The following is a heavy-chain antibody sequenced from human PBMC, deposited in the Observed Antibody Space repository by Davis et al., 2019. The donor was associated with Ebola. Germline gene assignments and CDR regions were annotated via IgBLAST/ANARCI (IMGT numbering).Heavy chain of an antibody. CDR2: ISYDGSNK. D-gene: IGHD1-26*01. J-gene: IGHJ4*02. CDR3: AKMKGGSYYDDY. V-gene: IGHV3-30*18. Sequence: GESLKISCAASGFTFSSYGMHWVRQAPGKGLEWVAVISYDGSNKYYADSVKGRFTISRDNSKNTLYLQMNSLRAEDTAVYYCAKMKGGSYYDDYWGQGTLVTVSS. CDR1: GFTFSSYG.